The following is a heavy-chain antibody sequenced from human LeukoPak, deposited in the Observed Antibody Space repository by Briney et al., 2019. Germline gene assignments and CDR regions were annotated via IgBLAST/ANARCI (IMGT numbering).Heavy chain of an antibody. CDR3: ARGMAYYDSSGFH. CDR1: GYTFTSYG. D-gene: IGHD3-22*01. Sequence: GASVXVSCKASGYTFTSYGISRVRQAPGQGLEWMGWISAYNGNTNYAQKLQGRVTMTTDTSTSTAYMELRRLGSDDTAAYYCARGMAYYDSSGFHWGQGTLVTVSS. V-gene: IGHV1-18*01. J-gene: IGHJ4*02. CDR2: ISAYNGNT.